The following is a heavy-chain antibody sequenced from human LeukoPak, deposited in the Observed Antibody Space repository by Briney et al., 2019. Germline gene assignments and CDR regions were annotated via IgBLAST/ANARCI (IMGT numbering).Heavy chain of an antibody. CDR3: ARVTSRLGWFDP. V-gene: IGHV4-38-2*01. Sequence: SGTLSLTCAVSGYSISSGYYWGWIRQPPGKGLEWIGSISHSGSTYYKPSLKSRVTISVDTSKNQFSLKLRSVTAAGTAVYYCARVTSRLGWFDPWGQGTLVTVSS. J-gene: IGHJ5*02. CDR2: ISHSGST. CDR1: GYSISSGYY. D-gene: IGHD1-14*01.